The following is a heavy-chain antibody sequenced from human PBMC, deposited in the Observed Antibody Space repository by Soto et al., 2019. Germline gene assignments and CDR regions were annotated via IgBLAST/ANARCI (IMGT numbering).Heavy chain of an antibody. CDR2: MSTYNENK. J-gene: IGHJ3*01. D-gene: IGHD2-15*01. V-gene: IGHV1-18*01. Sequence: QAQLLQSEPELRKPGASVKVSCKASGYAFTSYGINWVRRAPGQGLEWVGWMSTYNENKVYAQKLQGRVAMTMDAATSTAYLDLGPLRSDATAVYYCAKDAREAAPSDVWGQGTMVTVSS. CDR3: AKDAREAAPSDV. CDR1: GYAFTSYG.